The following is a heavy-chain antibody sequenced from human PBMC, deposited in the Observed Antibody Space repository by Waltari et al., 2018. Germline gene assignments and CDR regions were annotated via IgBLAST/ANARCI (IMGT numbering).Heavy chain of an antibody. CDR3: ARDLYYDSSGYYSLGFDY. CDR2: MYHSGRT. Sequence: QVQLQESGPGLVKPSETLSLTCAVSGYSISSGYYWGWIRQPPVQGLEWIGTMYHSGRTYYNPSLKSRVTISVDSSRNQFSLKLSSVTAADTAVYFCARDLYYDSSGYYSLGFDYWGQGTLVTVSS. D-gene: IGHD3-22*01. CDR1: GYSISSGYY. V-gene: IGHV4-38-2*02. J-gene: IGHJ4*02.